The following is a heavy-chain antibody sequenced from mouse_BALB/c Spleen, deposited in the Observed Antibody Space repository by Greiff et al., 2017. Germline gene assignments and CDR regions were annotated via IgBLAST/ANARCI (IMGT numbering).Heavy chain of an antibody. V-gene: IGHV2-9*02. Sequence: VQLQESGPGLVAPSQSLSITCTVSGFSLTSYGVHWVRQPPGKGLEWLGVIWAGGSTNYNSALMSRLSISKDNSKSQVFLKMNSLQTDDTAMYYCARRYGNYGDAMDYWGQGTSVTVSS. CDR2: IWAGGST. CDR1: GFSLTSYG. D-gene: IGHD2-1*01. J-gene: IGHJ4*01. CDR3: ARRYGNYGDAMDY.